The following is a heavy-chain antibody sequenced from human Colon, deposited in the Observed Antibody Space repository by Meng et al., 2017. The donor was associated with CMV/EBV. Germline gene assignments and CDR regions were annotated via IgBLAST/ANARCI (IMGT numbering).Heavy chain of an antibody. CDR3: VAARSGYYAHFDY. CDR2: VNPDTKTT. D-gene: IGHD3-3*01. V-gene: IGHV1-2*02. CDR1: GDTPPGYT. Sequence: ASVKVSCKASGDTPPGYTMYWVRQAPGQGLEWLGWVNPDTKTTRYSQKFEGRVAMTRDTSVSTAYMELSSLRSDDTAVYYCVAARSGYYAHFDYWGQGTLVTVSS. J-gene: IGHJ4*02.